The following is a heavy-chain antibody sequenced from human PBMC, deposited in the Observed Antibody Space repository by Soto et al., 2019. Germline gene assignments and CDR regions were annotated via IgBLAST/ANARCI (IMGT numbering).Heavy chain of an antibody. CDR1: GGSISSGGYY. D-gene: IGHD3-10*01. J-gene: IGHJ4*02. CDR3: ARDGVRTGGPYFDY. CDR2: IYYSGST. V-gene: IGHV4-31*03. Sequence: QVQLQESGPGLVKPSQTLSLTCTVSGGSISSGGYYWSWIRQHPGKGLEWIGYIYYSGSTYYNPSLKSRVPLSVDTSKNQSSLRRGSVTAADTAVYYGARDGVRTGGPYFDYWGQGTLVTVSS.